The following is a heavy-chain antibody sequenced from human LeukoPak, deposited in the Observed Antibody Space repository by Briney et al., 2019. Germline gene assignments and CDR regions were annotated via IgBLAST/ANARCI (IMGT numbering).Heavy chain of an antibody. D-gene: IGHD6-13*01. CDR1: GASISSDY. CDR3: ARKSSSWTNWFDP. Sequence: SETLSLTCTVSGASISSDYWTWIRQPPGMGLEWIGYIYYSGSTNYNPSLKSRVTISVDTSKNQFSLKLSSVTAADTAVYYCARKSSSWTNWFDPWGQGTLVTVSS. V-gene: IGHV4-59*08. CDR2: IYYSGST. J-gene: IGHJ5*02.